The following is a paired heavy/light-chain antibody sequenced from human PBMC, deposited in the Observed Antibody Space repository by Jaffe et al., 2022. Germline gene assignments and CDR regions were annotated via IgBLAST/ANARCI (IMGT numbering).Light chain of an antibody. Sequence: SYELTQPPSVSVSPGQTARITCSGDALPKKYAYWYQQKSGQAPVVVIYEDRKRPSGIPERFSGSSSGTMATLTISGAQVEDEADYYCYSADSSGNHRVFGGGTKLTVL. V-gene: IGLV3-10*01. J-gene: IGLJ2*01. CDR2: EDR. CDR3: YSADSSGNHRV. CDR1: ALPKKY.
Heavy chain of an antibody. Sequence: EVQLVESGGGLVQPGGSLRLSCAASGFNFSNYEMNWVRQAPGKGLEWVSYISSSGNDIYYADSVKGRFTISRDNAKNSLYLQMNSLRAEDTAVYYCARTVEGSGGSCYSCGFDYWGQGTLVTVSS. CDR1: GFNFSNYE. CDR3: ARTVEGSGGSCYSCGFDY. CDR2: ISSSGNDI. J-gene: IGHJ4*02. D-gene: IGHD2-15*01. V-gene: IGHV3-48*03.